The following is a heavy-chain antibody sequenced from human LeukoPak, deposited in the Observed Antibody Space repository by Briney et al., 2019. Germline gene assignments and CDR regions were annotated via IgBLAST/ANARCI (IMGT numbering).Heavy chain of an antibody. CDR2: IYPGDSDT. D-gene: IGHD1-26*01. CDR1: GYIFTNYW. J-gene: IGHJ5*02. V-gene: IGHV5-51*01. Sequence: GESLKISCECSGYIFTNYWIGWVRQMPGKGLEWMGIIYPGDSDTRYSPSFQGQVTISADKSISTAYLQWSSLKASDTAMYYCARVGRIAWFDPWGQGTLVTVSS. CDR3: ARVGRIAWFDP.